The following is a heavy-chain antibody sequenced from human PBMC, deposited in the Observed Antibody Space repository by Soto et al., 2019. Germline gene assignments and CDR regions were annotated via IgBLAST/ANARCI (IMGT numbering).Heavy chain of an antibody. D-gene: IGHD6-19*01. J-gene: IGHJ4*02. CDR3: AGEGWPLYFDY. CDR2: ISYDGSNK. V-gene: IGHV3-30-3*01. Sequence: GGSLRLSCAASGFTFSSYAMHWVRQAPGKGLEWVAVISYDGSNKYYADSVKGRFTISRDNSKNTLYLQMNSLRAEDTAVYYCAGEGWPLYFDYWGQGTLVTVSS. CDR1: GFTFSSYA.